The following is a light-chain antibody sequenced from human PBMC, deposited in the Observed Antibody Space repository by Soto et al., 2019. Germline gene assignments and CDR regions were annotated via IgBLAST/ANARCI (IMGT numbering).Light chain of an antibody. J-gene: IGLJ1*01. V-gene: IGLV1-40*01. CDR2: ASS. CDR1: TSNIGAHYD. Sequence: QSVLTQPPSVSGAPGQRVTISCTGSTSNIGAHYDVHWYQQLPGKAPKLLIFASSNRPSGVPGRFSGSESGTSASLAITGLQTEDEADYYCQSYDDSLRAYVFGPGTKVTVL. CDR3: QSYDDSLRAYV.